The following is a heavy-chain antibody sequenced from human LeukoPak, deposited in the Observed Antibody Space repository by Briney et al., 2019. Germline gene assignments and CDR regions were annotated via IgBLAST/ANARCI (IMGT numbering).Heavy chain of an antibody. CDR1: GGSFSGYY. D-gene: IGHD6-19*01. Sequence: SETLSLTCAVYGGSFSGYYWSWIRQPPGKGLEWIGEINHSGSTNYNPSLKSRVTISVDTSKNQFSLKLSSVTAADTAVYYCACRSRYSSGWYGSRWFDPWGQGTLVTVSS. CDR3: ACRSRYSSGWYGSRWFDP. V-gene: IGHV4-34*01. J-gene: IGHJ5*02. CDR2: INHSGST.